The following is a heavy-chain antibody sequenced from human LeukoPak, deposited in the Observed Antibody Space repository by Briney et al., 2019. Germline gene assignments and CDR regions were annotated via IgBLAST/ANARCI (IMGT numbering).Heavy chain of an antibody. J-gene: IGHJ4*02. D-gene: IGHD6-13*01. CDR3: ARGRRRIAAAGATPPAPYFDY. Sequence: GGSLRLSCAASGFTFNSYGMHWVRQAPGKGLEWVSYISSSGSTIFYADSVKGRFTISRDNAKNSLYLQMNSLRADDTAVYYCARGRRRIAAAGATPPAPYFDYWGRGTLVTVSS. V-gene: IGHV3-48*04. CDR1: GFTFNSYG. CDR2: ISSSGSTI.